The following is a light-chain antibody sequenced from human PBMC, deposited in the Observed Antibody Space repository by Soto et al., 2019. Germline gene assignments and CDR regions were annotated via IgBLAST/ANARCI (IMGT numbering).Light chain of an antibody. Sequence: DIQMTQSPSKLSASVGDRVTITCRASQRIGNWLAWYQQKPGKAPRLLIYKASSLKSGVPSRFSGSGSGSGTEFTLSITSLQPDDFATYYCQRYYDNAATFGQGTKVEIK. CDR2: KAS. V-gene: IGKV1-5*03. CDR3: QRYYDNAAT. J-gene: IGKJ1*01. CDR1: QRIGNW.